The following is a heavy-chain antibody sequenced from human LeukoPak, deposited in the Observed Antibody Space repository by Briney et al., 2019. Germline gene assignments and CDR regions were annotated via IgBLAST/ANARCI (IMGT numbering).Heavy chain of an antibody. CDR3: ARDRAYDSSVYYYLYYFDY. V-gene: IGHV1-69*04. Sequence: GSSVTVSLTASVGTFTIYAISWGRLAPGQGHEWMGRIIPILGIANYAQKFQGRVTITADKSTSTAYMELSSLRSEDTAVYYCARDRAYDSSVYYYLYYFDYWGQGTLVTVSS. J-gene: IGHJ4*02. CDR1: VGTFTIYA. CDR2: IIPILGIA. D-gene: IGHD3-22*01.